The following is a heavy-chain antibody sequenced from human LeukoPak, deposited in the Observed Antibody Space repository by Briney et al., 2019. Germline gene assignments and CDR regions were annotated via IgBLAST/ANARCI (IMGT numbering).Heavy chain of an antibody. V-gene: IGHV3-20*04. CDR2: INWNGGST. J-gene: IGHJ4*02. Sequence: PGGSLRLSCAASGFTLDDYGMSWVRQASGKGLEWVSGINWNGGSTGYADSVKGRFTISRDNAKNSLYLQMNSPRAEDTAVYYCASLSSSFLVDYWGQGTLVTVSS. CDR1: GFTLDDYG. CDR3: ASLSSSFLVDY. D-gene: IGHD6-13*01.